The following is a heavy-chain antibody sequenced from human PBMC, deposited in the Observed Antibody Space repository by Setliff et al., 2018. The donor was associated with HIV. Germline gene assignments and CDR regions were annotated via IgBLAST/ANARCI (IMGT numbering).Heavy chain of an antibody. D-gene: IGHD1-26*01. CDR2: IYHTGST. Sequence: SETLSLTCAVSGGSISSTNWWSWGRQPPGKGLEWIGEIYHTGSTNYNPSLKSRVTISVDKSKNQFSLKLSSVTAADTAVYYCATFGAKDAFDIWGQGTMVTVSS. CDR1: GGSISSTNW. J-gene: IGHJ3*02. V-gene: IGHV4-4*02. CDR3: ATFGAKDAFDI.